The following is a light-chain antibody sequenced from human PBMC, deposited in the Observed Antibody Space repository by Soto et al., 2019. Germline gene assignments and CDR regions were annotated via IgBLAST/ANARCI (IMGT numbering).Light chain of an antibody. CDR3: QQYGSSPWT. Sequence: DIGWTQSPATLSLSPVEMAPLSFRASQSVSSSYLAWYQQKPGQAPRLLIYGASSRATGIPDRFSGSGSGTDFTLTISRLEPEDFAVYYCQQYGSSPWTFGQGTKVDIK. CDR1: QSVSSSY. J-gene: IGKJ1*01. CDR2: GAS. V-gene: IGKV3-20*01.